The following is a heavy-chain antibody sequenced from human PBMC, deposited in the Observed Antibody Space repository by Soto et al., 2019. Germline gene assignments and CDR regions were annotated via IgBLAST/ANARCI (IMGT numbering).Heavy chain of an antibody. Sequence: NPSETLSLTCTVSGGAISSSSYYWAWIRQPPGKGLEWIGSVYNSGSTYYNPSLRSRVTISVDTSKNQFSLKLSSVTATDTAVYYCASYMLSGDFDFDYWGQEPWSPSPQ. J-gene: IGHJ4*01. V-gene: IGHV4-39*01. CDR3: ASYMLSGDFDFDY. D-gene: IGHD4-17*01. CDR2: VYNSGST. CDR1: GGAISSSSYY.